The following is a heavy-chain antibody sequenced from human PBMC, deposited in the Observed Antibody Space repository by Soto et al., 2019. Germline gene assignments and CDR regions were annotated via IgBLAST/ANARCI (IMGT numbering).Heavy chain of an antibody. CDR2: INHSGST. CDR1: GGSFSGYY. V-gene: IGHV4-34*01. J-gene: IGHJ4*02. D-gene: IGHD1-26*01. Sequence: SETLSLTCAVYGGSFSGYYWSWIRQPPGKGLEWIGEINHSGSTNYNPSLKSRVTISVDTSKNQFSLKLSSVTAADTAVYYCARSVLGHYSDYWGQGTLVTVSS. CDR3: ARSVLGHYSDY.